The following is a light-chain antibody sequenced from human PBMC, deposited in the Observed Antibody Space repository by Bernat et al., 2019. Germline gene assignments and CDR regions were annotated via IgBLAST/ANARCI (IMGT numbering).Light chain of an antibody. CDR3: CSFTTTTTWV. CDR2: EVN. V-gene: IGLV2-18*02. CDR1: SSDVGSYNR. Sequence: QSALTQPPSVSGSPGQSVTISCTGTSSDVGSYNRVSWYQQPPGTAPKLMIYEVNNRPSGVPDRFSGSKSGNTASLTISGLQAEAEADYYCCSFTTTTTWVFGGGTKLTVL. J-gene: IGLJ3*02.